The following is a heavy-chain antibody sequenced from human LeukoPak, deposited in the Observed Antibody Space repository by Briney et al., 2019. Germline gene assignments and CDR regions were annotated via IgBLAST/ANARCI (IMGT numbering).Heavy chain of an antibody. J-gene: IGHJ4*02. CDR3: AKAPMEDSWYIHFDY. CDR2: ITNSGDNT. D-gene: IGHD6-13*01. Sequence: GGSLRLSCADSGFSVSSNYMSWVRQAPGKGLEWVSAITNSGDNTYYADSVKGRFTISRDNSKNTLYLQINSLRAEDTAIYYCAKAPMEDSWYIHFDYWGQGTLVTVSS. CDR1: GFSVSSNY. V-gene: IGHV3-23*01.